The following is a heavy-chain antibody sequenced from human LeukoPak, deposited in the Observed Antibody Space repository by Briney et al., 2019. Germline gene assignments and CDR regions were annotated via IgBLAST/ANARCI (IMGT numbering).Heavy chain of an antibody. CDR3: ATNTSSWSFDY. CDR1: GFTFSNYA. D-gene: IGHD6-13*01. J-gene: IGHJ4*02. V-gene: IGHV3-23*01. Sequence: GGSLRLSCAASGFTFSNYAMSWVRQAPGKGLEWVSTISGSGAGTYYADSVKGSFTISRDNSKNTLYLQMHSLRAEDTAVYYCATNTSSWSFDYWGQGTLVTVSS. CDR2: ISGSGAGT.